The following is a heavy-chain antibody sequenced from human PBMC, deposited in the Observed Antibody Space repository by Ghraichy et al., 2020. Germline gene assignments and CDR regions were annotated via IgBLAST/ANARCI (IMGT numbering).Heavy chain of an antibody. V-gene: IGHV3-13*01. D-gene: IGHD5-12*01. CDR3: ARNGGYDNPYYYYYGMDV. CDR1: GFTFSSYD. CDR2: IGTAGDT. Sequence: GGSLRLSCAASGFTFSSYDMHWVRQATGKGLEWVSAIGTAGDTYYPGSVKGRFTISRENAKNSLYLQMNSLRAGDTAVYYCARNGGYDNPYYYYYGMDVWGQGTTVTVSS. J-gene: IGHJ6*02.